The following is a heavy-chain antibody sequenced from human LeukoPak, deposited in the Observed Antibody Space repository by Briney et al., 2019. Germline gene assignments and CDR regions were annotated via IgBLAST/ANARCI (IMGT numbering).Heavy chain of an antibody. CDR1: GFTFSDHK. Sequence: PGGSLRLSCAASGFTFSDHKMDWVRQAPGKGLEWVGRIRDKANGHSTEYAASVKGRFILSRDDSKNSLSLQMNSLRAEDTAVYYCARDLHYYVAMDVWGQGTTVTVSS. V-gene: IGHV3-72*01. D-gene: IGHD3-10*02. CDR2: IRDKANGHST. CDR3: ARDLHYYVAMDV. J-gene: IGHJ6*02.